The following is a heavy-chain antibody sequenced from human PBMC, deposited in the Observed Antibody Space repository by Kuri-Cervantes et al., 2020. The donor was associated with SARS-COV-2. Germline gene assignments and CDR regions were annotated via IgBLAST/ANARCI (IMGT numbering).Heavy chain of an antibody. Sequence: GESLKISCAASGFTVSSYGMHWVRQAPGKGLEWVAFIRYDGSNKYYADSVKGRFTISRDNAKNSLYLQMNSLRAEDTAVYYCARGLSRKPFDYWGQGTLVTVSS. CDR1: GFTVSSYG. CDR2: IRYDGSNK. J-gene: IGHJ4*02. CDR3: ARGLSRKPFDY. V-gene: IGHV3-30*02.